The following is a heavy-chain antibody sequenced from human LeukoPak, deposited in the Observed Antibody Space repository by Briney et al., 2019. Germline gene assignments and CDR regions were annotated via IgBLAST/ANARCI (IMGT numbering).Heavy chain of an antibody. CDR1: GGSISSGSYY. V-gene: IGHV4-39*01. J-gene: IGHJ4*02. Sequence: SETLSLTCTDSGGSISSGSYYWGWIRQPPGKGLEWIGSIYYSGSTYQNPSLKSRVTISVDTSKNQFSLKLSSVTAADTAVYYCARPSREGSGWYDFDYWGQGTLVTVSS. D-gene: IGHD6-19*01. CDR2: IYYSGST. CDR3: ARPSREGSGWYDFDY.